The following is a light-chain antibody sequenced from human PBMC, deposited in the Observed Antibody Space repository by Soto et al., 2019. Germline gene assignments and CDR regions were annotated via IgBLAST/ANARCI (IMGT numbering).Light chain of an antibody. CDR1: NSDVGGYNY. CDR2: DVS. J-gene: IGLJ1*01. CDR3: TSWTTSNSYV. V-gene: IGLV2-14*01. Sequence: QSALTQPAAVSGSPAQSITISCTGTNSDVGGYNYVSWYQQHPGKAPKLMIFDVSNRPSGVSNRFSGSKSGNTASLTISGIQAEDEADYYCTSWTTSNSYVFGTETKLTVL.